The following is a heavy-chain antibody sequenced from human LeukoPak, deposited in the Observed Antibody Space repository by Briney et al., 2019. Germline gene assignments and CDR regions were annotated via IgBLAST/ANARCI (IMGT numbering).Heavy chain of an antibody. CDR2: ISYDGSNK. CDR3: ARPSES. V-gene: IGHV3-30*04. Sequence: SXXTXXXYATXWVRQAPGKGLEWVAVISYDGSNKYYADSVKGRFTISRDNSKNTLYLQMNSLRAEDTAVYYCARPSESWGQGTLVTVSS. J-gene: IGHJ5*02. CDR1: XXTXXXYA.